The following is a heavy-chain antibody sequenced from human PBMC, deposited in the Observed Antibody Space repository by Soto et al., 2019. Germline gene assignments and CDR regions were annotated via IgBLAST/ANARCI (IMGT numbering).Heavy chain of an antibody. Sequence: QVQLQESGPGLVKPSDTLSLTCAVSGYSISSSNWWGWIRQPPGKGLEWIGYIYYSGTTYYNTSLTSRVTMPVDTSKNQFSLRLTSVTAVDTAVYYWARREIQGPIDYWGQGTLVTVSS. V-gene: IGHV4-28*01. CDR3: ARREIQGPIDY. CDR2: IYYSGTT. J-gene: IGHJ4*02. CDR1: GYSISSSNW. D-gene: IGHD1-26*01.